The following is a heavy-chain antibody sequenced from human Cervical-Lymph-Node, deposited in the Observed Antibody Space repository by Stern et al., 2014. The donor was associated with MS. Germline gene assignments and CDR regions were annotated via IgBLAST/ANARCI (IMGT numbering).Heavy chain of an antibody. V-gene: IGHV3-66*01. CDR2: YYPGITT. CDR1: GICVSSNY. Sequence: EVHLVESGGGLVQRRGSLRLSCEASGICVSSNYMTWVRQAPGKGLEWVSRYYPGITTDYPGSVRGGFMVTTGNSHKTVFHENNSLTPEDTAVYYCTREMAARRFDPWGQGTLVVVSS. CDR3: TREMAARRFDP. J-gene: IGHJ5*02. D-gene: IGHD6-6*01.